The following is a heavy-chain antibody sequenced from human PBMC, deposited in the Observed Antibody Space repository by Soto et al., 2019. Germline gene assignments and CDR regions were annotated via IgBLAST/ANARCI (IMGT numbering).Heavy chain of an antibody. CDR1: GFTFINYA. CDR3: ACKILLSTTRPNDWYFDR. J-gene: IGHJ2*01. D-gene: IGHD2-2*01. Sequence: EVQVLESGGGLVQPGGSLRLSCAGSGFTFINYAMNWVRQAPGKGLEWVSSISGGGDAAFFPDSVRGRFTISRDNSNNPVTLQMNSLGVDDTSGYYCACKILLSTTRPNDWYFDRWGRGTLVTVSS. V-gene: IGHV3-23*01. CDR2: ISGGGDAA.